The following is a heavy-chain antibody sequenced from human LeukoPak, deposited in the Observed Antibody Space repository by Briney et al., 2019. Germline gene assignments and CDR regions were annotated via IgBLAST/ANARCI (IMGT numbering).Heavy chain of an antibody. CDR2: INPNSGGT. Sequence: ASVKVSCKASGYTFTGYYMHWARQAPGQGLEWMGWINPNSGGTNYAQKFQGRVTMTRDTSISTAYMELSRLRSDDTAVYYCASTSCLVCPLDYWGQGTLVTVSS. J-gene: IGHJ4*02. V-gene: IGHV1-2*02. CDR3: ASTSCLVCPLDY. CDR1: GYTFTGYY. D-gene: IGHD5/OR15-5a*01.